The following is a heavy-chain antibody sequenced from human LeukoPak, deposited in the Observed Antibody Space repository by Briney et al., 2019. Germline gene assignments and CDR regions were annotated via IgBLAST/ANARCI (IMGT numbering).Heavy chain of an antibody. CDR2: INHSGST. CDR3: ARGWRYSCGWYEVERYFDY. D-gene: IGHD6-19*01. J-gene: IGHJ4*02. CDR1: GGSFSGYY. Sequence: PSETLSLTCAVYGGSFSGYYWSWIRQPPGKGLEWIGEINHSGSTNYNPSLKSRVTISVDTSKNQFSLKLSSVTAADTAVYYCARGWRYSCGWYEVERYFDYWGQGTLVTVSS. V-gene: IGHV4-34*01.